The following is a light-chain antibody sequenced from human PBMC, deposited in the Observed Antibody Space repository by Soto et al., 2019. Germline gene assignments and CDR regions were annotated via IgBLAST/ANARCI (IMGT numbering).Light chain of an antibody. CDR3: QQYGSSPQT. Sequence: EIVLTQSPGTLSLSPGERATLSCRASQSVSSSYLAWYQQKPGQAPRLLIYGASSRATGIPDRFSGSGSGTDFTLTISRMEPEDVAVYYCQQYGSSPQTFGQGTKLVIK. V-gene: IGKV3-20*01. CDR1: QSVSSSY. J-gene: IGKJ2*01. CDR2: GAS.